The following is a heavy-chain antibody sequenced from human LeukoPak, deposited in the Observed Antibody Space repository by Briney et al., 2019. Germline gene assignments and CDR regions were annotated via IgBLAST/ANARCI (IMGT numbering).Heavy chain of an antibody. Sequence: ASVKVSCKASGYTFTSYGVSWVRQAAGQGLEWMGWISVYKGNTDYAQNLQDRVTMTTDTSTSTAYMEMRSLRSDDTAVYYCARVRGMVRGVSDIWGQGTMVTVSS. CDR2: ISVYKGNT. CDR3: ARVRGMVRGVSDI. V-gene: IGHV1-18*01. J-gene: IGHJ3*02. D-gene: IGHD3-10*01. CDR1: GYTFTSYG.